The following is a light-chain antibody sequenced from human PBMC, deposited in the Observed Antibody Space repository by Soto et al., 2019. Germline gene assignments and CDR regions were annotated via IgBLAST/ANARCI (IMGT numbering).Light chain of an antibody. V-gene: IGKV3-20*01. CDR2: GAS. J-gene: IGKJ5*01. Sequence: IVMTQYTATLSVSPGERATLSCRASRGISSNLAWYQQKPGQAPRLLIYGASNRATGIPDRFSGSGSGTDFTLTISRLEPEDFAVYYCQQYGSSMITFGQGTLLEVK. CDR3: QQYGSSMIT. CDR1: RGISSN.